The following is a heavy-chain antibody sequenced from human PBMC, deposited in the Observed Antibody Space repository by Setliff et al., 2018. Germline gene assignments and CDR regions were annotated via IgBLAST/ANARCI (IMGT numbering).Heavy chain of an antibody. CDR3: ARRADYSRSWSYYFDC. Sequence: SETLSLTCNVSGGSINSRSYYWGWIRQPPGKGLEWIAMISYGGNTYYNPSLKRRVTMSVDASNDQFSLNLNSVTAADTAVYFCARRADYSRSWSYYFDCWGQGTLVTVSS. CDR1: GGSINSRSYY. D-gene: IGHD6-13*01. V-gene: IGHV4-39*01. CDR2: ISYGGNT. J-gene: IGHJ4*02.